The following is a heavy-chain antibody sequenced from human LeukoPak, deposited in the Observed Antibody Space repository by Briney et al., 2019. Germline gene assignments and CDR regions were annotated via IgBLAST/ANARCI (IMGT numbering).Heavy chain of an antibody. D-gene: IGHD2-15*01. J-gene: IGHJ4*02. CDR3: ARDLSGSYVEYSDY. Sequence: ASVKVSCKASGYTFIAYYMHWVRQAPGQGLEWMGWLNPNSVGTYYAQKFQGRVTLTRDTSISTAYMELSSLRSDDTAVYYCARDLSGSYVEYSDYWGQGTLVTVSS. CDR1: GYTFIAYY. V-gene: IGHV1-2*02. CDR2: LNPNSVGT.